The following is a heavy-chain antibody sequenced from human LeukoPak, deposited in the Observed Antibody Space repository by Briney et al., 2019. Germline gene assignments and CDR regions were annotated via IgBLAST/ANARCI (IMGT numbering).Heavy chain of an antibody. Sequence: ASVKVSCKASGYTFTGYYMHRVRQAPGQGLEWMGWINPSSGGTNYAQKFQGRVTMTRDTSISTAYMELSRLRSDDTAVYYCAREGYCSSTSCYAAESYYYYGMDVWGQGTTVTVSS. V-gene: IGHV1-2*02. CDR3: AREGYCSSTSCYAAESYYYYGMDV. D-gene: IGHD2-2*01. CDR1: GYTFTGYY. J-gene: IGHJ6*02. CDR2: INPSSGGT.